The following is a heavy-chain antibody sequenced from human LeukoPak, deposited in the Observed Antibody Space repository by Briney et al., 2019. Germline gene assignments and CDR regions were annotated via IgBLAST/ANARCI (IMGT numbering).Heavy chain of an antibody. CDR2: IKQDGSEK. CDR3: ARXXXAGADXGSSFYY. J-gene: IGHJ4*02. CDR1: GFTFSNYW. D-gene: IGHD3-10*01. V-gene: IGHV3-7*03. Sequence: GGSLRLPCAASGFTFSNYWMTWVRQAPGKGLEWVASIKQDGSEKYYADSVKGRFTFSRDNAKNSLYLQMDSLRAEDTAVYYXARXXXAGADXGSSFYYWGQGALVTVSS.